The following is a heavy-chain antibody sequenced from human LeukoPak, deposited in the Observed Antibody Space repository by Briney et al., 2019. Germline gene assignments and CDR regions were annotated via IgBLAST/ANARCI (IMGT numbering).Heavy chain of an antibody. V-gene: IGHV1-69*06. J-gene: IGHJ6*03. CDR3: ARGIMEWPYYYYYMDV. CDR2: IIPIFGTA. Sequence: GASVKVSCKASGGTFSSYAISWVRQAPGQGLEWMGGIIPIFGTANYAQKFQGRVTITADKSTSTAYMELSSLRSEDTAVYYCARGIMEWPYYYYYMDVWGKGTTVAISS. D-gene: IGHD3-3*01. CDR1: GGTFSSYA.